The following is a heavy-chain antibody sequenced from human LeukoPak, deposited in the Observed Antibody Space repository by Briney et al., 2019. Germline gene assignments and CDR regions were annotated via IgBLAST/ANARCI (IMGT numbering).Heavy chain of an antibody. CDR3: ARGRELLRSWFDP. V-gene: IGHV4-61*10. Sequence: SQTLSLTCTVSGGSISSGSYYWSWIRQPAGKGLEWIGYIYYSGSTNYNPSLKSRVTISVDTSKNQFSLKLSSVTAADTAVYYCARGRELLRSWFDPWGQGTLVTVSS. CDR2: IYYSGST. D-gene: IGHD1-26*01. CDR1: GGSISSGSYY. J-gene: IGHJ5*02.